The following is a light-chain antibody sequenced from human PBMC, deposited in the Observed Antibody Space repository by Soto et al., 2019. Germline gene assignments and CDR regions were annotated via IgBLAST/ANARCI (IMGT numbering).Light chain of an antibody. CDR2: DAS. CDR3: QQRSNWLT. CDR1: QSVSSSY. V-gene: IGKV3D-20*02. Sequence: EIVMTQSPATLSVSPGGRATLSCXDSQSVSSSYLAWYQQEPGQAPXLLIYDASNRATGVPARFSGSGSGTDFTLSISSLEPEGFAVYYCQQRSNWLTFGQGTRLEIK. J-gene: IGKJ5*01.